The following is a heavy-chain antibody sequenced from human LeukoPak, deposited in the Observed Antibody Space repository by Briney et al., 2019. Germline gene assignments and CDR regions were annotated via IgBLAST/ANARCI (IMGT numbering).Heavy chain of an antibody. J-gene: IGHJ4*02. D-gene: IGHD6-13*01. Sequence: GGSLTLSCVASGFTLSNYAMSWVRQAPGKGLEWVSYISSSGSTIYYADSVKGRFTISRDNAKNSLYLQMNSLRAEDTAVYYCARANTAAAGTFDYWGQGTLVTVSS. CDR3: ARANTAAAGTFDY. V-gene: IGHV3-11*01. CDR1: GFTLSNYA. CDR2: ISSSGSTI.